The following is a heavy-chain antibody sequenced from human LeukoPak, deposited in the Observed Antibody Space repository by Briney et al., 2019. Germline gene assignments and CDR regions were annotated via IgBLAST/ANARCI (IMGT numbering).Heavy chain of an antibody. CDR1: GYIFTGYY. J-gene: IGHJ4*02. V-gene: IGHV1-46*01. CDR3: ARWIVGDTTSDY. Sequence: ASVKVSCKASGYIFTGYYMHWVRQAPGQGLEWMGIINPSGGGTSYAQNFQGRVTMTRDTSTSTVYMALSSLTSEDTAVYYCARWIVGDTTSDYWGQGTLVTVSS. D-gene: IGHD1-26*01. CDR2: INPSGGGT.